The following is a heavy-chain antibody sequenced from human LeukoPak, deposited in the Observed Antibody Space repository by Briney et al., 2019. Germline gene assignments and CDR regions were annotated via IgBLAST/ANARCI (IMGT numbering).Heavy chain of an antibody. D-gene: IGHD3-3*01. CDR3: SKNIFWRPPELITTHYYYYYAMDV. CDR2: ISVDGDDT. V-gene: IGHV3-43*02. CDR1: GFTFADYA. J-gene: IGHJ6*02. Sequence: PGGSLRLSCAASGFTFADYAMHWVRQAPGTGLEWVSLISVDGDDTYYANSVKGRFTIPRDNSKNSLFLQMNSLRSEDTGLYFCSKNIFWRPPELITTHYYYYYAMDVWGQGTTVTVSS.